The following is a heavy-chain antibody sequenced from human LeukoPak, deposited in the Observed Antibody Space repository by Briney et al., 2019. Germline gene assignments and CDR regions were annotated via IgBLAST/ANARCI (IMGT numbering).Heavy chain of an antibody. Sequence: GGSPRLSCSASGFTLSSYAMHWVRQAPGKGLEYVSAISSDGSGTYYADSVKGRFTISRDNSKNTLYLQMNSLRAEDTAVYYCARAYPRIAVAGTIDYWGQGTLVTVSS. J-gene: IGHJ4*02. D-gene: IGHD6-19*01. CDR1: GFTLSSYA. V-gene: IGHV3-64*04. CDR2: ISSDGSGT. CDR3: ARAYPRIAVAGTIDY.